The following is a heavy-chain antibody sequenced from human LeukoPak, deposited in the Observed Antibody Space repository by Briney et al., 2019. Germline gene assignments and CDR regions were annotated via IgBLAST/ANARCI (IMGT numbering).Heavy chain of an antibody. CDR1: GFTFSSYS. CDR3: ARDTPYYYDSSGYYSVDY. CDR2: ISSSSSCI. D-gene: IGHD3-22*01. Sequence: PGGSLRLSCAASGFTFSSYSMNWVRQAPGKGLEWVSSISSSSSCIYYADSVKGRFTISRDNAKNSLYLQMNSLRAEDTAVYYCARDTPYYYDSSGYYSVDYWGQGTLVTVSS. V-gene: IGHV3-21*01. J-gene: IGHJ4*02.